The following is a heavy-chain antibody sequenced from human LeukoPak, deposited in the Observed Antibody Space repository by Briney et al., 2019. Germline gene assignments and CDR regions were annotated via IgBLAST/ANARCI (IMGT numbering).Heavy chain of an antibody. V-gene: IGHV1-18*01. CDR1: GYTFTNYG. J-gene: IGHJ4*02. D-gene: IGHD3-22*01. Sequence: GASVKVSCKASGYTFTNYGISWVRQAPGQGLEWMGWISAYNGNINYAQKLQGRVTMTTDTSTSTAYMEPRSLRSDDTAVYFCARVDYYESTGYYGALDYWGQGTLVSVSS. CDR2: ISAYNGNI. CDR3: ARVDYYESTGYYGALDY.